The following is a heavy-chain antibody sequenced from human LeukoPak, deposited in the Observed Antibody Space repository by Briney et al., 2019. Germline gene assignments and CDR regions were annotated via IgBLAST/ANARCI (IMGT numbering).Heavy chain of an antibody. Sequence: ASVKVSCKASGYTFISYGNSWVRQAPGQGPEWMGWISAYNGNTNYAQKLQGRVTMTTDTSTSTAYMELRSLRSDDTAVYYCATRGYSYGYGMDVWGQGTTVTVSS. CDR1: GYTFISYG. V-gene: IGHV1-18*01. J-gene: IGHJ6*02. CDR3: ATRGYSYGYGMDV. D-gene: IGHD5-18*01. CDR2: ISAYNGNT.